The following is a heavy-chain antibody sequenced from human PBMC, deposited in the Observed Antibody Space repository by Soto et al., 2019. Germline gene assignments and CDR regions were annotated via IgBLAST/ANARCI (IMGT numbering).Heavy chain of an antibody. J-gene: IGHJ4*02. CDR1: GFTFGNAW. D-gene: IGHD3-22*01. V-gene: IGHV3-15*01. CDR3: TTDYYDSSGYDY. CDR2: IKSKTDGGTT. Sequence: GGSLRLSCAASGFTFGNAWMSWVRQAPGKGLEWVGHIKSKTDGGTTDYAAPVKGRFTISRDDSKNTLYLQMNSLKTEDTAVYYCTTDYYDSSGYDYWGQGTLVTVSS.